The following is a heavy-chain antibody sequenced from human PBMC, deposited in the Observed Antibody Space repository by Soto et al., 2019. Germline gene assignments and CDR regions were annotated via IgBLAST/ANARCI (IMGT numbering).Heavy chain of an antibody. Sequence: SVKVSCKASGFTFTSSAVQWVRQARGQRLEWIGWIVVGSGNTNYAQKFQERVTITRDMSTSTAYMELSSLRSEDTAVYYCAKDLDDYSSAIDFWGQGTLVTVSS. CDR2: IVVGSGNT. V-gene: IGHV1-58*01. J-gene: IGHJ4*02. D-gene: IGHD4-4*01. CDR3: AKDLDDYSSAIDF. CDR1: GFTFTSSA.